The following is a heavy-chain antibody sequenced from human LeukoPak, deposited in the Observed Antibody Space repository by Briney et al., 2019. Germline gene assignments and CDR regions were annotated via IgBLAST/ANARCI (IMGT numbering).Heavy chain of an antibody. D-gene: IGHD7-27*01. CDR3: ARGAGDDLDY. J-gene: IGHJ4*02. V-gene: IGHV4-4*07. CDR2: IYTTGST. CDR1: GGSISSYY. Sequence: SETLSLTCTVSGGSISSYYWSWIRQPDGQGLEWIGRIYTTGSTNYNPSLKSRVTMSSDTSKNQLSLKLTSVTAADTAVYYCARGAGDDLDYWGQGTLVSVSS.